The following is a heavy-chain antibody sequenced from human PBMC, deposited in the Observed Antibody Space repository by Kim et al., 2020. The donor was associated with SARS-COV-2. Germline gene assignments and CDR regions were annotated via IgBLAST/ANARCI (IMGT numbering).Heavy chain of an antibody. CDR1: GGSFSGYY. CDR3: ARDGMTTVTTLEYFQH. CDR2: INHSGST. Sequence: SETLSLTCAVYGGSFSGYYWSWIRQPPGKGLEWIGEINHSGSTNYNPSLKSRVTLSVDTSKKQFSLKVSSVTAADTAVYYCARDGMTTVTTLEYFQHWGQGTLVTVSA. J-gene: IGHJ1*01. V-gene: IGHV4-34*01. D-gene: IGHD4-17*01.